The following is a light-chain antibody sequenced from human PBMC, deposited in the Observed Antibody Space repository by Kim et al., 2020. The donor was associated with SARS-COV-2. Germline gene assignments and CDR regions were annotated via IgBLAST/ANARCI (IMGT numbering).Light chain of an antibody. CDR1: QTVSST. CDR2: AAS. V-gene: IGKV3-15*01. CDR3: QQYTNWPYT. Sequence: EIVMTQSPATLSVSPGERATLSCRASQTVSSTLAWYQQKPGQAPRLLIYAASTRATGIPARFSGSGSGTEFTLTINSLQSEDFAIYYCQQYTNWPYTFGQGTKLEI. J-gene: IGKJ2*01.